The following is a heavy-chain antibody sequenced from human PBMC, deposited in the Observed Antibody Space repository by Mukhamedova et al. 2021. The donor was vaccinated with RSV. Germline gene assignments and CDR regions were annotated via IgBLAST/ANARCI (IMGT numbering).Heavy chain of an antibody. Sequence: AQKFQGWVTMTRDTSISTAYMELSRLRSDDTAVYYCARVSNSGSYPDYWGQGTLVTVSS. CDR3: ARVSNSGSYPDY. D-gene: IGHD1-26*01. J-gene: IGHJ4*02. V-gene: IGHV1-2*04.